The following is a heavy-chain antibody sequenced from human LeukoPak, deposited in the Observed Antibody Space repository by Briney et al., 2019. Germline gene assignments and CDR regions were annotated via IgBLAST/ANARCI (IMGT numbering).Heavy chain of an antibody. Sequence: PSETLSLTCAVYGGSFSGYYWSWIRQPPGKGLEWIGEINHSGSTNYNPSLKSRVTISVDTSKNQFSLKLSSVTAADTAVYYCASTKGCSGGSCYYYWGQGTLVTVSS. CDR3: ASTKGCSGGSCYYY. V-gene: IGHV4-34*01. CDR2: INHSGST. D-gene: IGHD2-15*01. J-gene: IGHJ4*02. CDR1: GGSFSGYY.